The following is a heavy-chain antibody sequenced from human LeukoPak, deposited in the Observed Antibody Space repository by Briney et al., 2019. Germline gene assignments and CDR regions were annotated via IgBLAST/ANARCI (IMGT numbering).Heavy chain of an antibody. D-gene: IGHD6-25*01. CDR3: ARWRREQRGRYFDY. CDR1: GGSISSYY. Sequence: SETLSLTCTVSGGSISSYYWSWIRQPPGKGLEWIGYIYYSGSTNYNPSLKSRVTISVDTSKNQFSLKLSSVTAADTAVYYCARWRREQRGRYFDYWGQGTLVTVSS. CDR2: IYYSGST. J-gene: IGHJ4*02. V-gene: IGHV4-59*08.